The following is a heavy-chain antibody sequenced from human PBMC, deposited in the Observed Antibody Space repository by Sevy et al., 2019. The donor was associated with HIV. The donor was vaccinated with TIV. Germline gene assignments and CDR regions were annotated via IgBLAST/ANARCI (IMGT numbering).Heavy chain of an antibody. CDR1: GYTFDSHD. D-gene: IGHD2-21*01. CDR3: ARGLSYSYAKRGDWVNWYLDV. CDR2: MNPNSGKT. V-gene: IGHV1-8*01. Sequence: ASVKVSCKASGYTFDSHDINWIRQAPGQGLEWMGWMNPNSGKTGYAQRFQGRVTMTRTTSKSTAYMELSGLRSEDTAVYYCARGLSYSYAKRGDWVNWYLDVWGRGTLVTVSS. J-gene: IGHJ2*01.